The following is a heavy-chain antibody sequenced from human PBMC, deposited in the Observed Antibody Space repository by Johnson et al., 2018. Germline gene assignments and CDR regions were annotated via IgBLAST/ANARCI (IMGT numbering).Heavy chain of an antibody. V-gene: IGHV3-23*04. J-gene: IGHJ1*01. CDR1: GFTFSSYA. D-gene: IGHD6-13*01. Sequence: VQLVESGGGLVKPGGSLRLSCAASGFTFSSYAMSWVRKAPGKGLEWVSAISGSGGSTYYADPVKGRFTISRDNSKNTLYLQMNSLRAEDTAVYYCAKDWEIAAVGTGGYFHHWGQGTLVTVSS. CDR2: ISGSGGST. CDR3: AKDWEIAAVGTGGYFHH.